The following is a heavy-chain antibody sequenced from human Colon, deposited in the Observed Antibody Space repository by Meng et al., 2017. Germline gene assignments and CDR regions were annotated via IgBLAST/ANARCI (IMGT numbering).Heavy chain of an antibody. CDR2: IDHSGTT. CDR3: ARVVSLVVKGNWFDS. D-gene: IGHD2-15*01. V-gene: IGHV4-31*03. CDR1: GDSITSGGYY. J-gene: IGHJ5*01. Sequence: QGQLLGSGPGLVKPPQTLSLTCNVSGDSITSGGYYWSWIRQHPGKGLEWIGYIDHSGTTYDNPSLKTRLTMSVDTSRNQFSLKLTSVTAADTAVYYCARVVSLVVKGNWFDSWGQGTLVTVSS.